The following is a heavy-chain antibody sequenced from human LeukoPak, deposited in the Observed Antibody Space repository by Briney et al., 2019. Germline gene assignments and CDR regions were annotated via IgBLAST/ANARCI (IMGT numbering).Heavy chain of an antibody. CDR2: ISYDGSNK. CDR3: AKAIGGYSSGQAGMDV. J-gene: IGHJ6*02. V-gene: IGHV3-30*18. D-gene: IGHD6-19*01. Sequence: GGSLRLSCAASGFTFSSYGMHWVRQAPGKGLEWVAVISYDGSNKYYADSVKGRFTISRDNSKNTLYLQMNSLRAEDTAVYYCAKAIGGYSSGQAGMDVWGQGTTVTVSS. CDR1: GFTFSSYG.